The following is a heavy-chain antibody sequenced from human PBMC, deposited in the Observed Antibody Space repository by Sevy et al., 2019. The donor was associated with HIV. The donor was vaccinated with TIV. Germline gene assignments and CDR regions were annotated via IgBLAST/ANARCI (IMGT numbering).Heavy chain of an antibody. CDR3: ARCGYCSSTTCYVGHWLDP. V-gene: IGHV4-59*12. CDR2: VDYSGST. D-gene: IGHD2-2*01. J-gene: IGHJ5*02. CDR1: GGSISNYY. Sequence: SETLSLTCTVSGGSISNYYWSWIRQSPGKGLEWIGYVDYSGSTNYDSSLKSRVTISVDSSKNQFSLKVTSVTAADTAVYYCARCGYCSSTTCYVGHWLDPWGQGTLVTVSS.